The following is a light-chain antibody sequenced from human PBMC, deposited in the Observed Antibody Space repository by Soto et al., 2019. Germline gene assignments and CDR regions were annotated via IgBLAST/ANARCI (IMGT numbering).Light chain of an antibody. CDR1: QSVSRY. CDR3: QQRSNWPLT. CDR2: DAT. J-gene: IGKJ4*01. Sequence: EVVWTKYPATLSLSPGERATLSCSASQSVSRYLAWYQQKPGQAPRLLIYDATNRATGIPPRFSGSGSGTAFTLTISSLEPEDLAVYYCQQRSNWPLTFGGGTKVEIK. V-gene: IGKV3-11*01.